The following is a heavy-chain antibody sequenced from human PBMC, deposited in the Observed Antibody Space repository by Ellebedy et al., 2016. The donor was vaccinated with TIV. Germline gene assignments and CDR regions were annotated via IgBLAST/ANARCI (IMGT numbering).Heavy chain of an antibody. J-gene: IGHJ4*02. CDR3: ARGYYYDDFGYVPDY. D-gene: IGHD4-17*01. V-gene: IGHV1-18*01. CDR2: ISAHSGDT. Sequence: ASVKVSXXASGYSFHNYGVNWVRQAPGQGLEWVGWISAHSGDTRYAQKFQGRVTMTRDTSTPTAYMELRSLTSDDTAVYYCARGYYYDDFGYVPDYWGQGTLVTVSS. CDR1: GYSFHNYG.